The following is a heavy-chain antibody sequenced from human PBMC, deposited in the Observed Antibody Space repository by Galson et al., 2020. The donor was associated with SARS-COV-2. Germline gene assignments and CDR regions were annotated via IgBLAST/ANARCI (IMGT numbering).Heavy chain of an antibody. V-gene: IGHV4-39*01. J-gene: IGHJ2*01. CDR1: GGSISSSSYY. Sequence: SETLSLTCTVSGGSISSSSYYWGWIRQPPGQGLEWIGSIYYSGSTYYNPSLKSRVTISVDTSKNPFSLKLSSVTAADPAVYYCARQPGLFWYTARVNWYFDLWGRGTRVAVSS. D-gene: IGHD5-18*01. CDR2: IYYSGST. CDR3: ARQPGLFWYTARVNWYFDL.